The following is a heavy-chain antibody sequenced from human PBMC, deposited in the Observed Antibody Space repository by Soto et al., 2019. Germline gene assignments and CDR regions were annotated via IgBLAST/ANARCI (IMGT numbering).Heavy chain of an antibody. V-gene: IGHV3-7*03. Sequence: EAQLVESGGGLVQPGGTLRLSCVVTGFSFSTSWMGWVRQAPGNGLEWVATINQDGSETHYVDSVKGRFTISRDSAMNSVSLPMNSLRAEDTAVYYCARETLWNTAMGVSDHWGQGTLVTVSS. CDR1: GFSFSTSW. CDR3: ARETLWNTAMGVSDH. CDR2: INQDGSET. D-gene: IGHD5-18*01. J-gene: IGHJ4*02.